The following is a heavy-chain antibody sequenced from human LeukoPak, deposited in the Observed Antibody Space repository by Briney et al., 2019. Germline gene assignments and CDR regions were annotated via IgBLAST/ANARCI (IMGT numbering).Heavy chain of an antibody. J-gene: IGHJ4*02. CDR1: GYSFTSYW. Sequence: GESLKISCKGSGYSFTSYWIGWVRQMPGKGLEWMGIIYPGDSDTRYSPSFQGQVTISADKSISTAYLQWSSLKVSDTAMYYCARGIFSSGWASDYWGQGTLVTVSS. D-gene: IGHD6-19*01. CDR3: ARGIFSSGWASDY. CDR2: IYPGDSDT. V-gene: IGHV5-51*01.